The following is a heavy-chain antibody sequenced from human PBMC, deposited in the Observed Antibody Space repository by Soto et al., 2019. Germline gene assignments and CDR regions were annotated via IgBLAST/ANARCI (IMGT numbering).Heavy chain of an antibody. CDR3: XXXXXXXXXDI. Sequence: QVQLLQSGGGAVQPGTSLTLSCAATGFTFANYPMHWVRQGPDKGLEWLALISEDGSSQYIADSVKGRFTVTRDNSKNSLYLHLNGXXXXXXXXXXXXXXXXXXXXDIWGQGSLVSV. D-gene: IGHD2-8*01. CDR2: ISEDGSSQ. J-gene: IGHJ4*02. V-gene: IGHV3-30-3*01. CDR1: GFTFANYP.